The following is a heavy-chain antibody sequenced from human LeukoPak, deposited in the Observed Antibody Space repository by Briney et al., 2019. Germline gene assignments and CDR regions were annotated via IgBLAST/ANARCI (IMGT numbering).Heavy chain of an antibody. V-gene: IGHV3-21*01. CDR1: GLTFSSHS. J-gene: IGHJ4*02. D-gene: IGHD6-19*01. CDR3: VRELSGSGNVYYFDH. CDR2: ITSTSSYI. Sequence: SGGSLRLSCAASGLTFSSHSFNWVRQAPGKGLEWVSSITSTSSYIWYADSVKGRFTFSRDNAQNSLYLQMNTLRVEDTAVYYCVRELSGSGNVYYFDHWGQGTLVTVSS.